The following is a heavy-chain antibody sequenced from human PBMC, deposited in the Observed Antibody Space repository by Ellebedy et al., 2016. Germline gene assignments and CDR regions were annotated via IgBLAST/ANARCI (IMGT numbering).Heavy chain of an antibody. J-gene: IGHJ6*02. D-gene: IGHD3-9*01. CDR1: GFTFSDHY. Sequence: GESLKISXAASGFTFSDHYMDWVRQAPGKGLEWVGRTRNKANSYTTEYAASVKGRVTISRDESKNSLYLQMNSLKIEDTGVYYCASSGGGGYDILTGYDGERSLVAYYYGMDVWGQGTLVTVSS. V-gene: IGHV3-72*01. CDR2: TRNKANSYTT. CDR3: ASSGGGGYDILTGYDGERSLVAYYYGMDV.